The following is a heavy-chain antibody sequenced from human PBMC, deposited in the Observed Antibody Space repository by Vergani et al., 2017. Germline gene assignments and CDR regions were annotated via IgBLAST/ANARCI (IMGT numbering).Heavy chain of an antibody. V-gene: IGHV3-30-3*01. J-gene: IGHJ3*02. CDR2: ISYDGSNK. D-gene: IGHD2-15*01. CDR3: AREGLVVVAATQSDDAFDI. Sequence: VQLVESGGGVVQPGRSLRLSCAASGFTFSSYAMHWVRQAPGKGLEWVAVISYDGSNKYYADSVKGRFTISRDNSKNTLYLQMNSLRAEDTAVYYCAREGLVVVAATQSDDAFDIWGQGTMVTVSS. CDR1: GFTFSSYA.